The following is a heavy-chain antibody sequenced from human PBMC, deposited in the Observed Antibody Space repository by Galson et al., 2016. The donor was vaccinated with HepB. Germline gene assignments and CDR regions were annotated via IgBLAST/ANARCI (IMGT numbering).Heavy chain of an antibody. Sequence: SLRLSCAASGFIFSTFGMHWVRQAPGKGLEWVAVIWYDRSNEYYADSVKGRFTVSRDNSKNTLYLQMNTLRAEDTAVYYCAREVGVVVPAAYYFYGMDVWGKGSTVTVSS. CDR1: GFIFSTFG. CDR3: AREVGVVVPAAYYFYGMDV. CDR2: IWYDRSNE. J-gene: IGHJ6*04. V-gene: IGHV3-33*01. D-gene: IGHD2-2*01.